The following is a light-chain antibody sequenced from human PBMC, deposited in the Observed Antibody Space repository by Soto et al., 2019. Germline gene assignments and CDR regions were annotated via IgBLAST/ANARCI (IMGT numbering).Light chain of an antibody. V-gene: IGKV1-5*03. CDR3: QQYNSYSPT. J-gene: IGKJ1*01. Sequence: DIQMTQSPSTLSASVGDRVTITCRASQSISAWLAWYQQKAGKAPNLLIYKASRLESGVPSRFSGSGSETEFTLTISGLQPGDSATYYCQQYNSYSPTFGQGTKVEVK. CDR1: QSISAW. CDR2: KAS.